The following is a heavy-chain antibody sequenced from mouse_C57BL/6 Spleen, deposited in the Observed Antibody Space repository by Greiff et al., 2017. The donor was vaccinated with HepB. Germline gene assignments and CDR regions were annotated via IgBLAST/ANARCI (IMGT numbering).Heavy chain of an antibody. J-gene: IGHJ4*01. CDR3: ARSHHYYGSSYGAMDY. CDR2: IYPGSGST. V-gene: IGHV1-55*01. CDR1: GYTFTSYW. D-gene: IGHD1-1*01. Sequence: QVQLQQSGAELVKPGASVKMSCKASGYTFTSYWITWVKPRPGQGLEWIGDIYPGSGSTNYNEKFKSKATLTVDTSSSTAYMQLSSLTSEDSAVYYCARSHHYYGSSYGAMDYWGQGTSVTVSS.